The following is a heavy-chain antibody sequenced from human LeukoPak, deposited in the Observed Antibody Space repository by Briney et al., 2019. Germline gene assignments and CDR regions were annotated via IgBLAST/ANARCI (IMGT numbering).Heavy chain of an antibody. CDR1: GFTFSSLG. D-gene: IGHD3-9*01. Sequence: GGSLRLSCVASGFTFSSLGMRWIRQAPGKGLEWVAVISSDGSKKNYADSVKGRLTLSRDNSKNTVYLQVDSLRTEDTAVYYCAKGRQYSFDYLIDYWGQGTLVTVSS. CDR3: AKGRQYSFDYLIDY. V-gene: IGHV3-30*18. J-gene: IGHJ4*02. CDR2: ISSDGSKK.